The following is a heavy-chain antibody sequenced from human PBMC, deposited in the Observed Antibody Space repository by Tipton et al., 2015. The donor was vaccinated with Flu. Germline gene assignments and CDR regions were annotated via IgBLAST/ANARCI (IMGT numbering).Heavy chain of an antibody. Sequence: SLRLSCAASGFTFSNQWMHWVRQAPGKGLEWVAIISQDGGAKYYVDSVKGRFTISRDNAKNSLYLQMNSLRAEDTAVYYCARDRGDGSGRIHWFDPWGQGTLVTVSS. V-gene: IGHV3-7*01. CDR3: ARDRGDGSGRIHWFDP. D-gene: IGHD3-22*01. CDR2: ISQDGGAK. J-gene: IGHJ5*02. CDR1: GFTFSNQW.